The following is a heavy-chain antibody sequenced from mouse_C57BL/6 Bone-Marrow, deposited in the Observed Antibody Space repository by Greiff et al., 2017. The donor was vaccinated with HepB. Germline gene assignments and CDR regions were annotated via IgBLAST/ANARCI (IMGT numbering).Heavy chain of an antibody. CDR2: IDPENGDT. CDR3: TTSGYYRYFDV. Sequence: EVQLQQSGAELVRPGASVKLSCTASGFNIKDDYMHWVKQRPEQGLEWIGWIDPENGDTEYASKFQGKATITADTSSNTAYLQLSSLTSEDTAVYYCTTSGYYRYFDVWGTGTTVTVSS. D-gene: IGHD1-3*01. J-gene: IGHJ1*03. CDR1: GFNIKDDY. V-gene: IGHV14-4*01.